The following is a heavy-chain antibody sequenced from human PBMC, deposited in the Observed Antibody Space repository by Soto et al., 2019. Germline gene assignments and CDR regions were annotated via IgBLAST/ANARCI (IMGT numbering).Heavy chain of an antibody. J-gene: IGHJ6*02. Sequence: QVQLVQSGAEVKKPGSSVKVSCKASGGTFSSYAISWVRPAPGQGLEWMGGIIPIFGTANYAQKFQGRVTITADESTSTGYMELSSLRSEDTAVYYCARADCSGGSCYSDYYYYYGMDVWGQGATVTVSS. V-gene: IGHV1-69*01. CDR1: GGTFSSYA. CDR3: ARADCSGGSCYSDYYYYYGMDV. D-gene: IGHD2-15*01. CDR2: IIPIFGTA.